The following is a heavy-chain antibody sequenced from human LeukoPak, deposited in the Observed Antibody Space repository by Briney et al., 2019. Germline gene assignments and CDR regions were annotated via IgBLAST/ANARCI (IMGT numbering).Heavy chain of an antibody. V-gene: IGHV4-34*01. J-gene: IGHJ4*02. CDR3: ARVRTRKYYYDSSGLSY. CDR1: GGSFSGYY. CDR2: INHSGST. Sequence: KTSETLSLTCAVYGGSFSGYYWSWIRQPPGKGLEWVGEINHSGSTNYNPSLKSRVTISVDTSKNQYSLKLSSVTAADTAVYYCARVRTRKYYYDSSGLSYWGQGTLVTVSS. D-gene: IGHD3-22*01.